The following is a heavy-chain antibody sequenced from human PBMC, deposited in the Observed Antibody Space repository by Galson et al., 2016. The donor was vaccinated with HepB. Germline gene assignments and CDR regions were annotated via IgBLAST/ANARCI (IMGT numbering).Heavy chain of an antibody. Sequence: SVKVSCKASGYTFTTYYMHWVRQAPGQGFEWMGIITPSGGSTNYAQKFQGRVTMTRDTSTSTFYMELSSLRSEDTAVYYCARDLSIFKVVPDAFYIWGQGTLVTVSS. J-gene: IGHJ3*02. CDR2: ITPSGGST. V-gene: IGHV1-46*01. D-gene: IGHD3-3*02. CDR3: ARDLSIFKVVPDAFYI. CDR1: GYTFTTYY.